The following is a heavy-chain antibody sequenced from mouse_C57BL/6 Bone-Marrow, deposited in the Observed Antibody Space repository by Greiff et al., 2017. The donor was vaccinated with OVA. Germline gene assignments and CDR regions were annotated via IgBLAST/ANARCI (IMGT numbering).Heavy chain of an antibody. CDR3: ARNYYGSSYHFAY. J-gene: IGHJ3*01. Sequence: EVQLQQSGPELVKPGASVKIPCKASGYTFTDYNMDWVKQSHGKSLEWIGDINPNNGGTIYNQKFKGKATLSVDKSSSTAYMELRSLTSEDTAVYYCARNYYGSSYHFAYWGQGTLVTVSA. V-gene: IGHV1-18*01. D-gene: IGHD1-1*01. CDR2: INPNNGGT. CDR1: GYTFTDYN.